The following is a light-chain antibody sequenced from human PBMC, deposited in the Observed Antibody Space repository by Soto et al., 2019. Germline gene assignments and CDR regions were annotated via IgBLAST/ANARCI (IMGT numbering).Light chain of an antibody. CDR1: SEHSSYA. J-gene: IGLJ1*01. V-gene: IGLV4-69*01. CDR3: QTWGTGWEV. Sequence: QSVLTQSPSASASLGASVKVTCTLSSEHSSYAIAWHQQQPEKGPRYLMKLNSDGSHSKGDGIPDRFSGSSSGAERYLTISSLQSEDEADYYCQTWGTGWEVFGTGTKVTVL. CDR2: LNSDGSH.